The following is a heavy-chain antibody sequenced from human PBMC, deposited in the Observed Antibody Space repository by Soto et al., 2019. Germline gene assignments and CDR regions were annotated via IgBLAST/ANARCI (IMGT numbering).Heavy chain of an antibody. V-gene: IGHV1-69*13. D-gene: IGHD2-15*01. CDR1: GGTFSSYA. J-gene: IGHJ5*02. CDR2: IIPIFGTA. Sequence: GASVKVSCKASGGTFSSYAISWVRQAPGQGLEWMGGIIPIFGTANYAQKFQGRVTITADESTSTAYMELSSLRSEDTAVYYCARDVGPPLNWFDTWGQGTLVTVSS. CDR3: ARDVGPPLNWFDT.